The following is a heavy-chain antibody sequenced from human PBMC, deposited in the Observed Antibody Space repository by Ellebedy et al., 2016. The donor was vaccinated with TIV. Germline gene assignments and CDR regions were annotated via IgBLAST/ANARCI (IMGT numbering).Heavy chain of an antibody. Sequence: PGGSLRLSCAASGFTFSSYGMHWVRQAPGKGLEWVAVIWYDGSNKYYADSVKVRFTISRDNSKNTLYLQMNSLRAGDTAVYYCARDHSSGWYGSVDYWGQGTLVTVSS. CDR3: ARDHSSGWYGSVDY. J-gene: IGHJ4*02. V-gene: IGHV3-33*08. D-gene: IGHD6-19*01. CDR2: IWYDGSNK. CDR1: GFTFSSYG.